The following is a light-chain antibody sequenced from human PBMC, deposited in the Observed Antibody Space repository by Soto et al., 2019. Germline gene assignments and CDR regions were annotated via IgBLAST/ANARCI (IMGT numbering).Light chain of an antibody. V-gene: IGLV4-69*01. CDR3: QTWDTGISVV. J-gene: IGLJ2*01. Sequence: QLVLTQSPSASASLGASVKLTCTLSSGHSNYAIAWHQQQPEKGPRYLMKLNNDGSHSKGDGIPDRFSGSSSGAERYLTISSLQSEDESDYYCQTWDTGISVVFGGGTKHTVL. CDR2: LNNDGSH. CDR1: SGHSNYA.